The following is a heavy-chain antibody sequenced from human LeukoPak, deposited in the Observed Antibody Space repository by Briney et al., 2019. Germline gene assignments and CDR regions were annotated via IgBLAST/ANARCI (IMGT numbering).Heavy chain of an antibody. CDR1: GFTVSNSG. V-gene: IGHV3-30*02. J-gene: IGHJ4*02. D-gene: IGHD1-26*01. Sequence: GGSLRLSCAASGFTVSNSGMHWVRQAPGKGLEWVAFIRSDGSKTYYIDSVKGRFSISRDSSRNTLLLQMNSLTIEDTAVYFCAKVNRYWESLNYWGQGTLVTVSS. CDR2: IRSDGSKT. CDR3: AKVNRYWESLNY.